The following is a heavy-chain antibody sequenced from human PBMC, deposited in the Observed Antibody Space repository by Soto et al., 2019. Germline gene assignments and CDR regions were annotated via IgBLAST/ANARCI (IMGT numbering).Heavy chain of an antibody. Sequence: SVKVSCKASGGTLNNYAINWVRQAPGQGLEWMGGILPVSAPPDYAQKFQGRVSITADHSTSTVYMELSRLKSDDTAVYFCATNSNYDVSNSFWGQGTLVTVSS. V-gene: IGHV1-69*13. CDR2: ILPVSAPP. J-gene: IGHJ4*02. D-gene: IGHD3-3*01. CDR1: GGTLNNYA. CDR3: ATNSNYDVSNSF.